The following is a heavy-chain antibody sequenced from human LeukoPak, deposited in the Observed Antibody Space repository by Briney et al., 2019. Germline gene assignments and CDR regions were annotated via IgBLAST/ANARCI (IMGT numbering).Heavy chain of an antibody. CDR3: ARGWLRTNYFDY. J-gene: IGHJ4*02. CDR2: INPNSGGT. CDR1: GYTFTSYY. Sequence: ASVKVSCKASGYTFTSYYMHWVRQAPGQGLEWMGWINPNSGGTNYAQKFQGRVTMTRDTSISTAYMELSRLRSDDTAVYYCARGWLRTNYFDYWGQGTLVTVSS. V-gene: IGHV1-2*02. D-gene: IGHD5-12*01.